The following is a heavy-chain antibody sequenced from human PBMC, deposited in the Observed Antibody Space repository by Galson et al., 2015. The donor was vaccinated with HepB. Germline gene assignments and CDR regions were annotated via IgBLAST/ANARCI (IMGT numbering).Heavy chain of an antibody. Sequence: SLRLSCAASGFTFSSYGMHWVRQAPGKGLEWVAFIRYDGSNKYYADSVKGRFTISRDNSKNTLYLQMNSLRAEDTAVYYCAKDGYSGSLGYYYYGMDVWGQGTTVTVSS. CDR1: GFTFSSYG. CDR3: AKDGYSGSLGYYYYGMDV. CDR2: IRYDGSNK. V-gene: IGHV3-30*02. J-gene: IGHJ6*02. D-gene: IGHD1-26*01.